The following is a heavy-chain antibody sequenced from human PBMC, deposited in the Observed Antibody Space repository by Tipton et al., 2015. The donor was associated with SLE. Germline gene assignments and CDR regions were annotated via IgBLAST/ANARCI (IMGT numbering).Heavy chain of an antibody. Sequence: SLRLSCTASGFTFGDYAMSWVRQAPGKGLEWVGFIRSKAYGGTTEYAASVKGRFTISRDDSRSIAYLQMNSLKTEDTAVYYCTRDGAGVLDYWGQGTLVTVSS. CDR1: GFTFGDYA. CDR2: IRSKAYGGTT. V-gene: IGHV3-49*04. D-gene: IGHD1-26*01. J-gene: IGHJ4*02. CDR3: TRDGAGVLDY.